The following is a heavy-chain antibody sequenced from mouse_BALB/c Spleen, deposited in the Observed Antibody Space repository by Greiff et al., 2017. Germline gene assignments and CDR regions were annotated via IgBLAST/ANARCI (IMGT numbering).Heavy chain of an antibody. CDR2: IDPFNGGT. D-gene: IGHD1-1*02. CDR1: GYSFTSYY. CDR3: ARLEDLNYGYFDV. V-gene: IGHV1S135*01. J-gene: IGHJ1*01. Sequence: EVQLQQSGPELMKPGASVKISCKASGYSFTSYYMHWVKQSHGKSLEWIGYIDPFNGGTSYNQKFKGKATLTVDKSSSTDYMHLSSLTSEDSAVYYCARLEDLNYGYFDVWGAGTTVTVSS.